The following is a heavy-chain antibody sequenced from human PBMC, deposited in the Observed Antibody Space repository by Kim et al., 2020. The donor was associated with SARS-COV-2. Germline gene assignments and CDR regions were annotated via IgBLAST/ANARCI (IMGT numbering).Heavy chain of an antibody. J-gene: IGHJ3*02. Sequence: GGSLRLSCAASGFTFSSYSMNWVRQAPGKGLEWVSYISSSSSTIYYADSVKGRFTISRDNAKNSLYLQMNSLRDEDTAVYYCARDLVVVPAKSDAFDIWGQGTMVTVSS. D-gene: IGHD2-2*01. CDR3: ARDLVVVPAKSDAFDI. V-gene: IGHV3-48*02. CDR2: ISSSSSTI. CDR1: GFTFSSYS.